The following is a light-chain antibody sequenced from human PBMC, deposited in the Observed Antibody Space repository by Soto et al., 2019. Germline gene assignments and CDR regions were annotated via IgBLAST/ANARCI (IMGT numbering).Light chain of an antibody. CDR3: SAYTTCSTVA. CDR1: SSDIGGYNY. Sequence: QSALTQSVSVSGSPGQSITISCTGTSSDIGGYNYVSWYQQHPDKAPKLMIFEVSNRPSGVSNRFSGSKSGNTASLTISGLLPEGEADYYCSAYTTCSTVAFGGGTKLTVL. V-gene: IGLV2-14*01. J-gene: IGLJ2*01. CDR2: EVS.